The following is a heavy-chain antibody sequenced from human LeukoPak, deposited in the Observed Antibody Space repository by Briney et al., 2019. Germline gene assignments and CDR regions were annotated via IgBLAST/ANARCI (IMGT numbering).Heavy chain of an antibody. V-gene: IGHV1-46*01. Sequence: ASVKVSCKASGYTFTSYYMHWVRQAPGQGLEWMGIINPSGGSTSYAQKFQGRVTMTRDMSTSTVYMELSSLRSEDTAVYYCARDKDRYCSSTSCYAYDAFDIWAKGQWSPSLQ. J-gene: IGHJ3*02. CDR2: INPSGGST. D-gene: IGHD2-2*01. CDR1: GYTFTSYY. CDR3: ARDKDRYCSSTSCYAYDAFDI.